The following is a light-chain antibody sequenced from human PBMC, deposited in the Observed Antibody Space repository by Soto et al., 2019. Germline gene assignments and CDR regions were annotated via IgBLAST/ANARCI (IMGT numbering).Light chain of an antibody. V-gene: IGKV3-11*01. CDR1: QSVSSY. CDR3: QQRSNWPYT. Sequence: EIVLTQSPATLSLSPGERATLSCRASQSVSSYLVWYQQKPGQPPRLLIYDASNRATGIPARFSGSGSVTDFTLTISSLEPEDFAVYSCQQRSNWPYTFGQGTKLEI. CDR2: DAS. J-gene: IGKJ2*01.